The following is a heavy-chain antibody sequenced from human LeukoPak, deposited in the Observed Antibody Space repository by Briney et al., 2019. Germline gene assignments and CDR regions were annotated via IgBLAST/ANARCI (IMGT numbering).Heavy chain of an antibody. CDR2: IYYSGST. Sequence: PSETLSLTCTVSGGSISSYYWSWIRQPPGKGLEWIGYIYYSGSTNYNPSLKSRVTISVDTSKNQFSLKLSSVTAADTAVYYCARDLDRGYSGYGGFDPWGQGTLVTVSS. CDR1: GGSISSYY. V-gene: IGHV4-59*01. J-gene: IGHJ5*02. CDR3: ARDLDRGYSGYGGFDP. D-gene: IGHD5-12*01.